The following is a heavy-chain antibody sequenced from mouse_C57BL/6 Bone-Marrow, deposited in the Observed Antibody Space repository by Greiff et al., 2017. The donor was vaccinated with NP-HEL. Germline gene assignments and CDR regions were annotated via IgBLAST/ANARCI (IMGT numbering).Heavy chain of an antibody. Sequence: EVQGVESGGGLVQPGGSLSLSCAASGFTFTDYYMSWVRQPPGQALEWLGFIRNKANGYTTEYSASVKGRFTISRDNSQSILYLQINALRAEYSATYYCAIYGTTVVATSYWYFDVWGTGTTVTVSS. J-gene: IGHJ1*03. D-gene: IGHD1-1*01. CDR3: AIYGTTVVATSYWYFDV. V-gene: IGHV7-3*01. CDR1: GFTFTDYY. CDR2: IRNKANGYTT.